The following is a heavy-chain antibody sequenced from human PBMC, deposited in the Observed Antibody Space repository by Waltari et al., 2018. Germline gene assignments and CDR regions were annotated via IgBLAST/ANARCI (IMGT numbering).Heavy chain of an antibody. Sequence: QVQLQQWGAGLLKPSETLSLTCAVYGGSFSGYYWSWLRQPQGKGLEWIGEINHSGSTNYNPSLKSRVTISVDTSKNQFSLKLSSVTAADTAVYYCARGRGPNYDFWSGFGYFDYWGQGTLVTVSS. CDR1: GGSFSGYY. V-gene: IGHV4-34*01. D-gene: IGHD3-3*01. CDR3: ARGRGPNYDFWSGFGYFDY. CDR2: INHSGST. J-gene: IGHJ4*02.